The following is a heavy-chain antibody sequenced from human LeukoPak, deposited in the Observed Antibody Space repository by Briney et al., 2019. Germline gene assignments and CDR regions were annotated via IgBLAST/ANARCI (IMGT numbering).Heavy chain of an antibody. V-gene: IGHV3-23*01. CDR1: GFTFSSYA. D-gene: IGHD3-3*01. Sequence: GGSLRLSCAASGFTFSSYAMSWVRQAPGKGLEWVSCISGSGGSTYYADSVKGRFTISRDNSKNTLYLQMNSLRAEDTAVYYCAKNLLRDYYYGMDVWGQGTTVTVSS. J-gene: IGHJ6*02. CDR3: AKNLLRDYYYGMDV. CDR2: ISGSGGST.